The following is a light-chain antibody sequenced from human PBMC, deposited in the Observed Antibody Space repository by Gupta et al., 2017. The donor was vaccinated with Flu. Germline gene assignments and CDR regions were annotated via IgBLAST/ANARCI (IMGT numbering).Light chain of an antibody. J-gene: IGKJ4*01. CDR3: QQTYSTPLT. V-gene: IGKV1-39*01. CDR1: QSISDF. Sequence: DVQMTQSPSSLSASVGDRVTIACRASQSISDFLNWYQQKPGKAPNLLIYAAARLHSGVPSRFSGSGSGTEFTLTISSLQPEDFATYYCQQTYSTPLTFGGGTKVDIK. CDR2: AAA.